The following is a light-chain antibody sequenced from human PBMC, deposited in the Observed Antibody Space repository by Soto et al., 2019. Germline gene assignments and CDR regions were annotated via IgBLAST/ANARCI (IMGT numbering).Light chain of an antibody. CDR2: YDS. CDR1: NIGSKS. CDR3: QVWDSSSDHVV. V-gene: IGLV3-21*04. J-gene: IGLJ2*01. Sequence: SYELTQPPSVSVATGKTARITCGGNNIGSKSVHWYQQKPGQAPVLVIYYDSDRPSGIPERFSGSNSGNMATLTISRVEAGDEADYYCQVWDSSSDHVVFGGGTKLTVL.